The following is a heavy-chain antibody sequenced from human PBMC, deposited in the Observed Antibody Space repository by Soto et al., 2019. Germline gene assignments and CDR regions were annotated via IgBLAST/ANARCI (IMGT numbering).Heavy chain of an antibody. J-gene: IGHJ5*02. D-gene: IGHD2-8*01. CDR3: TKVSSGWFDP. V-gene: IGHV4-39*01. CDR2: AYYSGNT. CDR1: GGSISSSGFS. Sequence: SETLSLTCTVSGGSISSSGFSRGWVRQPPGKGLEWIGCAYYSGNTYYNPSLKSRVTISVDTSGNQFSLRLNSVTAADTAVYYCTKVSSGWFDPWGQGTLVTVSS.